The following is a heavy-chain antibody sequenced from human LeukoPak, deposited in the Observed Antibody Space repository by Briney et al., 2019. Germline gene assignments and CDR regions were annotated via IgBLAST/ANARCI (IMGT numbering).Heavy chain of an antibody. D-gene: IGHD4-11*01. CDR2: IYYSGST. CDR3: ARYSNSLDY. CDR1: GGSISSSSYY. J-gene: IGHJ4*02. Sequence: SETLSLTCTVSGGSISSSSYYWGWIRQPPGKGLEWIGSIYYSGSTYYNPSLKSRVTISVDTSKNQFSLKLSSVTAADTAVYYCARYSNSLDYWGQGTLVTVSS. V-gene: IGHV4-39*01.